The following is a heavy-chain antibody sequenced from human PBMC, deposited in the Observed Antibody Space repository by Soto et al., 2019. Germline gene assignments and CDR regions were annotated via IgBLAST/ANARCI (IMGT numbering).Heavy chain of an antibody. J-gene: IGHJ4*02. CDR2: ISAYNGNT. Sequence: VASVKVSCKASGYTFTSYGISWVRQAPGQGLEWMGWISAYNGNTNYAQKIQGRVTMTTDTSTSTAYMELRSLRSDDTAVYYCARAGYSSGWYLYGGVDYWGQGTLVTVSS. D-gene: IGHD6-19*01. V-gene: IGHV1-18*01. CDR3: ARAGYSSGWYLYGGVDY. CDR1: GYTFTSYG.